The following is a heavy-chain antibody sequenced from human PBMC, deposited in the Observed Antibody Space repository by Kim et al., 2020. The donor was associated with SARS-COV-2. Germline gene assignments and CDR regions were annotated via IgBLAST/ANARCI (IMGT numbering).Heavy chain of an antibody. CDR2: ISRTSGSI. CDR3: ARELEIWTMAVLIGVPTYYNGLDV. Sequence: GGSLILSCVGFGFNFNDYGINWVRQAPGKGLEWISYISRTSGSIYYADSVKGRFTIARDKAEKSVFLQMNSLRDDDTAVYYCARELEIWTMAVLIGVPTYYNGLDVGGQGTTVTVSS. CDR1: GFNFNDYG. V-gene: IGHV3-48*02. D-gene: IGHD6-19*01. J-gene: IGHJ6*02.